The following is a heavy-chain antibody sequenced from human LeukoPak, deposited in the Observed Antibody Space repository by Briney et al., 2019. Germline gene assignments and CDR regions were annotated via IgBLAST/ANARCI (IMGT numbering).Heavy chain of an antibody. V-gene: IGHV4-34*01. Sequence: SETLSLTCAVYGESFSGYYWSWIRQPPGKGLEWIGEINHSGSTNYNPSLKSRVTISVDTSKNQFSLKLSSVTAADTAVYYCAQRIQLWLGGWFDPWGQGTLVTVSS. CDR1: GESFSGYY. J-gene: IGHJ5*02. CDR3: AQRIQLWLGGWFDP. D-gene: IGHD5-18*01. CDR2: INHSGST.